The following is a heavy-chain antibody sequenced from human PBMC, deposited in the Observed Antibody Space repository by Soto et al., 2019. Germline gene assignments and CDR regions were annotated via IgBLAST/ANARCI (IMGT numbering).Heavy chain of an antibody. CDR3: ARRYYYDSSGYNDAFDI. J-gene: IGHJ3*02. CDR2: IYPGDSDT. CDR1: GYSFTSYL. D-gene: IGHD3-22*01. Sequence: PGESLKISFKGSGYSFTSYLICWVRQMPVKGLEWMGIIYPGDSDTRYSPSFQGQVTISADKSISTAYLQWSSLKASDTAMYYCARRYYYDSSGYNDAFDIWGQGTMVTVSS. V-gene: IGHV5-51*01.